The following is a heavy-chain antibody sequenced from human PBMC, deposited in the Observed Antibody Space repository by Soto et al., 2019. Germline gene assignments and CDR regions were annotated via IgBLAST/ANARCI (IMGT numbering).Heavy chain of an antibody. CDR1: GITFSTYR. CDR3: ASENYDFWSSYYLDY. D-gene: IGHD3-3*01. Sequence: EVQLVESGGGLVQPGGSLRLSCVVSGITFSTYRMHWVRQAPGKGLVWVSHIKSDGTVTHYTDSVRGRFIISRDNAKNTLFLQMNSLRAEDTAVYYCASENYDFWSSYYLDYWGQGTLVTVSS. V-gene: IGHV3-74*01. J-gene: IGHJ4*02. CDR2: IKSDGTVT.